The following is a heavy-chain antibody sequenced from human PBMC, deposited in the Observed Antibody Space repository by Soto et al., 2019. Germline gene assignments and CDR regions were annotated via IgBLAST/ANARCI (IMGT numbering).Heavy chain of an antibody. J-gene: IGHJ4*02. CDR1: GFTFSSYS. CDR2: ISSSSSYI. V-gene: IGHV3-21*01. Sequence: GGSLRLSCAASGFTFSSYSMNWVRQAPGKGLEWVSSISSSSSYIYYADSVKGRFTISRDNAKNSLYLQMNSLRAEDTAVYYCARGRDIVLMVYASFDYWGQGTLVTVSS. D-gene: IGHD2-8*01. CDR3: ARGRDIVLMVYASFDY.